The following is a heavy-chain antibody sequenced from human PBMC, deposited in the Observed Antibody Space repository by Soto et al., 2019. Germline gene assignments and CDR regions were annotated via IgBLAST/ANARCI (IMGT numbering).Heavy chain of an antibody. V-gene: IGHV1-18*01. CDR2: ISPYSGYT. D-gene: IGHD2-2*01. CDR1: GYSFMKYG. J-gene: IGHJ4*02. CDR3: AREASVLIPAAQPSRFDS. Sequence: ASVKVSCKGFGYSFMKYGINWVRQAPGQGLEWVGWISPYSGYTHSAQRFHGRLTLTTDTAASTAYMELRILRSADTALYYCAREASVLIPAAQPSRFDSWGQGTLVTVS.